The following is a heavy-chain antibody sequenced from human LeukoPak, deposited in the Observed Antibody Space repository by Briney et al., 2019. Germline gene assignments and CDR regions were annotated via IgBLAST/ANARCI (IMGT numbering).Heavy chain of an antibody. CDR2: VSGGGGST. V-gene: IGHV3-23*01. D-gene: IGHD3-10*01. J-gene: IGHJ3*02. CDR1: GFTFSNYA. CDR3: AKDHDYYASGPI. Sequence: GGSLRLSCAASGFTFSNYAMNWVRQAPGKRLEWVSAVSGGGGSTYYADSVKGRFTISRDNSKNTLYLQMNSLRAEDTAVYYCAKDHDYYASGPIWGQGTMVTVSS.